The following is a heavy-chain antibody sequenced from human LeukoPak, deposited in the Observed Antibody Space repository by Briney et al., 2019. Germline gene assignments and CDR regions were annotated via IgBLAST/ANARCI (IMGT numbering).Heavy chain of an antibody. V-gene: IGHV3-73*01. Sequence: GGSLRLSCAASGFTFSGSVLLWVRQASGRGLEWLGRIRSKADNDAIAYAASVKGRFTISRDVSRNTAYLQMNSLKTEDTAMYYCTVGVYWGQGTLVTVSS. CDR3: TVGVY. J-gene: IGHJ4*02. CDR2: IRSKADNDAI. CDR1: GFTFSGSV.